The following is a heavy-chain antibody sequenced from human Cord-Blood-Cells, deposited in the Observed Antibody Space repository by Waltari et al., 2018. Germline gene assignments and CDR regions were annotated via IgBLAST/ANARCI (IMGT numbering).Heavy chain of an antibody. J-gene: IGHJ3*02. V-gene: IGHV1-2*05. CDR1: GSTLTGYV. CDR2: INPNSGGT. D-gene: IGHD2-2*01. CDR3: ARVRRYCSSTSCSDAFDI. Sequence: QVHLAPSRAEVTKPRGSVKVSCKASGSTLTGYVMSGVRQAPRQGLEWMGRINPNSGGTNYAQKFQGRVTMTRDTSISTAYMELSRLRSDDTVVYYCARVRRYCSSTSCSDAFDIWGQGTMVTVSS.